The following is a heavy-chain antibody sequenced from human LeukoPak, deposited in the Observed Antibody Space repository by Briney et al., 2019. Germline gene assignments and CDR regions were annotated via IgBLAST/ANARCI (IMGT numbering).Heavy chain of an antibody. CDR1: GYTFTDYY. V-gene: IGHV1-69-2*01. Sequence: ASVKVSCKVSGYTFTDYYMHWVQQAPGKGLEWMGLVDPEDGETIYAEKFQGRVTITADTSTDTAYMELRSLRSDDTAVYYCARGRYCSSTSCYTGDNWFDPWGQGTLVTVSS. J-gene: IGHJ5*02. CDR2: VDPEDGET. D-gene: IGHD2-2*02. CDR3: ARGRYCSSTSCYTGDNWFDP.